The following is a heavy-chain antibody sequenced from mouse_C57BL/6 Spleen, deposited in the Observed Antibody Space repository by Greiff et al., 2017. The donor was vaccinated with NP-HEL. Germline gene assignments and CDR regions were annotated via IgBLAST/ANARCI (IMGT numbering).Heavy chain of an antibody. Sequence: QVQLQQSGAELVRPGASVTLSCKASGYTFTDYEMHWVKQTPVHGLEWIGAIDPETGGTAYNQKFKGKAILTADKSSSTAYMELRSLTSGDSAVYYCTSGDWDGWFAYWGQGTLVTVSA. D-gene: IGHD4-1*01. CDR3: TSGDWDGWFAY. CDR2: IDPETGGT. CDR1: GYTFTDYE. V-gene: IGHV1-15*01. J-gene: IGHJ3*01.